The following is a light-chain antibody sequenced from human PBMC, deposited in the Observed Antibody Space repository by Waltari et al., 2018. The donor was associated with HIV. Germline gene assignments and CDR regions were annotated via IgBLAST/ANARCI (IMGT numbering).Light chain of an antibody. V-gene: IGLV2-14*01. CDR2: DVS. CDR1: NSDVGGYNY. Sequence: QSALTQPASVSGSPGQSITISCTGTNSDVGGYNYVSWYQQHPGKAPRLIIFDVSHRPSGISHRFSGSKSGNTASLTISGRQAEDEADYYCSSYTRSTTLDAVFGTGTTVTVL. CDR3: SSYTRSTTLDAV. J-gene: IGLJ1*01.